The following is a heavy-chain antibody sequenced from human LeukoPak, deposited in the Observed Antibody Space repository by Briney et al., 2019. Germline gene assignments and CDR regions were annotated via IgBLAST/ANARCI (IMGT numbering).Heavy chain of an antibody. D-gene: IGHD5-24*01. CDR1: GYTFTSYD. CDR3: ARWLQFQPFDY. J-gene: IGHJ4*02. Sequence: AASVKVSCKASGYTFTSYDINWVRQAPGQGLEWMGWMNPNSGNTGYAQKFQGRVTMTRDTSISTAYMELSSLRSEDTAVYYCARWLQFQPFDYWGQGTLVTVSS. CDR2: MNPNSGNT. V-gene: IGHV1-8*01.